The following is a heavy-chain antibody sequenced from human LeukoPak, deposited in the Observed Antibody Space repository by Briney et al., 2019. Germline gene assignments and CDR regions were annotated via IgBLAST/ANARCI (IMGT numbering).Heavy chain of an antibody. V-gene: IGHV3-74*01. J-gene: IGHJ4*01. CDR3: AGSLEPLTEY. CDR1: GFNFASNW. Sequence: GGSLRLSCAASGFNFASNWMHWVRQTPGKGLMWVSRINSGGSGTSYADSVEGRFTISRDNAKNTLYLQMNNLRAEDTAVYYCAGSLEPLTEYWGQGTLVTVSS. CDR2: INSGGSGT. D-gene: IGHD1-1*01.